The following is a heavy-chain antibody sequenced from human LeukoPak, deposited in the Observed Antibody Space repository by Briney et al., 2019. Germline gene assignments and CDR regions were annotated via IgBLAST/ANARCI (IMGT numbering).Heavy chain of an antibody. Sequence: PGGSLRLSCAASGFTFSDYYMNWIRQAPGKGLEWVSYISSSGNSIYYADSVKGRFTMSRDNAKNSLYLQMNSLRVEDTAVYYCVRDERFLEWYPAGWRGQGTLITVSS. V-gene: IGHV3-11*01. CDR3: VRDERFLEWYPAGW. CDR2: ISSSGNSI. J-gene: IGHJ4*02. D-gene: IGHD3-3*01. CDR1: GFTFSDYY.